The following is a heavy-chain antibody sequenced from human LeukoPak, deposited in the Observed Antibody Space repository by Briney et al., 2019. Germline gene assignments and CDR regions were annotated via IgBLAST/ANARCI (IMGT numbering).Heavy chain of an antibody. V-gene: IGHV1-69*13. D-gene: IGHD6-13*01. CDR2: IIPIFGTA. CDR3: ARENSSSYIPGGYFRH. CDR1: GGTFSSYA. Sequence: SVKVSCKASGGTFSSYAISWVRQAPGQGLEWMGGIIPIFGTANYAQKFQGRVTITADESTSTAYMELSSLRSEDTAVYYCARENSSSYIPGGYFRHWGQGTLVTVSS. J-gene: IGHJ1*01.